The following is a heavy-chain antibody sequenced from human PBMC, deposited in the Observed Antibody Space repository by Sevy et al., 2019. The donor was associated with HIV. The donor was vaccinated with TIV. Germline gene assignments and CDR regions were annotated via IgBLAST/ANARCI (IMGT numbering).Heavy chain of an antibody. CDR1: AFTFSSYN. Sequence: GGSLRLSSAASAFTFSSYNMNWVRQAPGKGLEWVSCISGSSNYIYYAESLKGRFIISRDNAKNTLYLQMNSLRADDTAVYYCARGPPDGSYDYFDYWGQGTLVTVSS. CDR3: ARGPPDGSYDYFDY. CDR2: ISGSSNYI. V-gene: IGHV3-21*06. D-gene: IGHD1-26*01. J-gene: IGHJ4*02.